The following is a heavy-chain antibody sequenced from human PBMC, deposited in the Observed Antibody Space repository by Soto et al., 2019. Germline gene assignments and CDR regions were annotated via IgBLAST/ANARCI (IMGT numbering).Heavy chain of an antibody. J-gene: IGHJ5*02. CDR3: ARNGYCSGGSCYLDWFDP. Sequence: QVQLQESGPGLVKPSETLSLTCTVSGGSISSYYWSWIRQPPGKGLEWIGYIYYSGSTNYNPSLKSRVTISVDTSKNQFSLKLSSVTAADTAVYYCARNGYCSGGSCYLDWFDPWGHGTLVTVSS. V-gene: IGHV4-59*01. CDR1: GGSISSYY. CDR2: IYYSGST. D-gene: IGHD2-15*01.